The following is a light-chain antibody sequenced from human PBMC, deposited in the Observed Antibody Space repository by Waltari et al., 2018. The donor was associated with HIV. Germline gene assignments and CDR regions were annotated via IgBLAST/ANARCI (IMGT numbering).Light chain of an antibody. CDR3: QAWDSSTVV. CDR2: EDN. Sequence: SYEVTQPPPVSVSPALTASITCCGHKLGNKYTAWYQQKPGQSPVLVIYEDNKRRSGTPERFSGSNSGDTATLTISGTQAMDEADYYCQAWDSSTVVFGGGTRLTVL. J-gene: IGLJ2*01. CDR1: KLGNKY. V-gene: IGLV3-1*01.